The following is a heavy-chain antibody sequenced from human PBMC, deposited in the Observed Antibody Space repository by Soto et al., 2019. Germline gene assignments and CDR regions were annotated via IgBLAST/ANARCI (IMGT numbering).Heavy chain of an antibody. J-gene: IGHJ6*03. D-gene: IGHD2-15*01. CDR3: GKSHLRGWSGGSCYSPLYYYYYMDV. Sequence: EVQLVESGGGLAQPGRSLRLSGAASGFTFDDYAMHWVRQAPGKGLEWVSGISWNSGSIGYADSVKGRFTISRDNAKTSLYLQMNSLRAEDTALYYCGKSHLRGWSGGSCYSPLYYYYYMDVWGKGTTVTGSS. V-gene: IGHV3-9*01. CDR2: ISWNSGSI. CDR1: GFTFDDYA.